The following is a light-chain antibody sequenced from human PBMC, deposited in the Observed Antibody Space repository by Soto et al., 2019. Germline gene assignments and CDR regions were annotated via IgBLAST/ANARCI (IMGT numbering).Light chain of an antibody. CDR3: QQYNSYSQGT. V-gene: IGKV1-5*01. CDR2: DAS. J-gene: IGKJ1*01. Sequence: DIQMTQSPSTLSASVGDRVTITCRASQSISSWLAWYQQKPGKAPKLLIYDASSLESGVPSRFSGSGSGTEFTLTISSLQPDDFATYYCQQYNSYSQGTF. CDR1: QSISSW.